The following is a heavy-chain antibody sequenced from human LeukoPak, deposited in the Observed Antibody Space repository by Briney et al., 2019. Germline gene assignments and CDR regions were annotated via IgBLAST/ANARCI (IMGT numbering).Heavy chain of an antibody. CDR1: GGSFSGYY. J-gene: IGHJ4*02. CDR2: IYHSGST. D-gene: IGHD6-13*01. V-gene: IGHV4-34*01. Sequence: PSETLSLTCAVYGGSFSGYYWSWVRQPPGKGLEWIGEIYHSGSTNYNSSLESRVTISIDKSKNQFSLKLSSVTAADTAVYYCASFSSSWYARDFWGQGTLITVSS. CDR3: ASFSSSWYARDF.